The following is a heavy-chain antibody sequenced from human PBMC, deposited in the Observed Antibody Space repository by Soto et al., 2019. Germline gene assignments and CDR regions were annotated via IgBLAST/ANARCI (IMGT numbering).Heavy chain of an antibody. V-gene: IGHV4-34*02. CDR1: GESCSGYY. CDR3: AGNIVATISSFDY. D-gene: IGHD5-12*01. J-gene: IGHJ4*02. Sequence: QVQLQQWGAGLLKPSETLSLTCAVYGESCSGYYWSWIRQPPGKGLEWIGEINPSGSTNYNPSLKSRVTMSIDKSKHQFYLKLSSVTAADTAMYYCAGNIVATISSFDYWGQGTLVTVSS. CDR2: INPSGST.